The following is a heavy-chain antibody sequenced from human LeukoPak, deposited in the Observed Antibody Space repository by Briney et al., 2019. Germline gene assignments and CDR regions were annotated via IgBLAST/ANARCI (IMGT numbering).Heavy chain of an antibody. J-gene: IGHJ4*02. D-gene: IGHD3-22*01. CDR3: TRGSYYDSSGYSGVRLFDY. V-gene: IGHV1-2*02. Sequence: ASVKVSCKASGYSFTNYDINWVRQAPGQGLEWMGWINPNSGGTNYAQKFQGRVTMTSDTSISTAYMELSRLRSDDTALYYCTRGSYYDSSGYSGVRLFDYWGQGTPVTVPS. CDR2: INPNSGGT. CDR1: GYSFTNYD.